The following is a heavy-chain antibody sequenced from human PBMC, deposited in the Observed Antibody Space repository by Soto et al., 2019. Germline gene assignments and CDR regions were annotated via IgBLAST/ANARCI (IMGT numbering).Heavy chain of an antibody. CDR1: GYTLTELF. Sequence: QVQLVQSGAEVKKPGASVKVSCKVSGYTLTELFMHWVRQAPGKGLEWMGGFDPEDGETIYAQKFQGRVTMTEDTSTDTAYMELSSLRSEDTAVYYCATVPSSPTPSYYYYGMDVWGQGTTVTVSS. V-gene: IGHV1-24*01. J-gene: IGHJ6*02. CDR2: FDPEDGET. CDR3: ATVPSSPTPSYYYYGMDV. D-gene: IGHD6-13*01.